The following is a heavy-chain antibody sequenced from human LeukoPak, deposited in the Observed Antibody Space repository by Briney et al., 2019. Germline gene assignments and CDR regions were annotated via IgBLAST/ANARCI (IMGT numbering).Heavy chain of an antibody. J-gene: IGHJ4*02. CDR1: GFTFSSYG. Sequence: GGSLRLSCAASGFTFSSYGMHWVCQAPGKGLEWVAFIRYDGSNKYYADSVKGRFTISRDNSKNTLYLQMISLRAEDTAVYYCAKSGYNRFDYWGQGTLVTASS. V-gene: IGHV3-30*02. CDR3: AKSGYNRFDY. CDR2: IRYDGSNK. D-gene: IGHD5-24*01.